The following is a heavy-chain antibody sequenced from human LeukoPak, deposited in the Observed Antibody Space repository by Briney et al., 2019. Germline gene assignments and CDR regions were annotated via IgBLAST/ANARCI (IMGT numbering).Heavy chain of an antibody. CDR2: IWYDGSNK. CDR3: ARGWCHCSSTSRCDY. V-gene: IGHV3-33*01. Sequence: PGRSLRLSCAASGFTFSSYGMHWVRQAPGKGLEWVAVIWYDGSNKYYADSVKGRFTISRDNSKNTLYLQMNSLRAEDTAVYYCARGWCHCSSTSRCDYWGQGTLVTVSS. J-gene: IGHJ4*02. D-gene: IGHD2-2*01. CDR1: GFTFSSYG.